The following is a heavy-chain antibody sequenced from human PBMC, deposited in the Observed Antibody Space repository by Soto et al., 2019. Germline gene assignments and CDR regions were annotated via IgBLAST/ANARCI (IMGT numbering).Heavy chain of an antibody. D-gene: IGHD3-16*02. V-gene: IGHV4-34*01. Sequence: SETLSLTCAVYGGSFSGYYWSWIRQPPGKGLEWIGEINHSGSTNYNPSLKSRATISVDTSKNQFSLKLSSVTAADTAVYYCARLTFGGVIVLRGYSLWWFDPWGQGTLVTVSS. CDR2: INHSGST. CDR1: GGSFSGYY. CDR3: ARLTFGGVIVLRGYSLWWFDP. J-gene: IGHJ5*02.